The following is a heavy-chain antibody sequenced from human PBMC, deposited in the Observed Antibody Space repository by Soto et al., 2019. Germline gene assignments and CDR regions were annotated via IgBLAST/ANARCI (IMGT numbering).Heavy chain of an antibody. D-gene: IGHD3-3*02. CDR2: IYWSGDD. Sequence: QGTLKESGPTLVKPTHTLTLTCSFAGVSLSTSGVGVGWIRQSPGKALEWLALIYWSGDDHYRPSLKSRLSIIKDTSKNHVVLIMTDIDPVDTATYYCASVLATLPVFAFDIWGQGTMVTVSS. J-gene: IGHJ3*02. V-gene: IGHV2-5*01. CDR1: GVSLSTSGVG. CDR3: ASVLATLPVFAFDI.